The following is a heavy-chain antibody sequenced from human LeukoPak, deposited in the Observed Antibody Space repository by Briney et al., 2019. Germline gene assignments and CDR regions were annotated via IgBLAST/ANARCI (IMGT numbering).Heavy chain of an antibody. D-gene: IGHD4-17*01. CDR1: GFTFRKHA. CDR2: IVGSGEYT. Sequence: LPGGSLRLSCVVSGFTFRKHAMSWVRQAPGKGLEWVSGIVGSGEYTYYADSVKGRFTVSRDNSKNRLYLQMNSLRAEDTAVYYCAKSRLIMTTVTTFDYWGHGTLVTVSS. J-gene: IGHJ4*01. V-gene: IGHV3-23*01. CDR3: AKSRLIMTTVTTFDY.